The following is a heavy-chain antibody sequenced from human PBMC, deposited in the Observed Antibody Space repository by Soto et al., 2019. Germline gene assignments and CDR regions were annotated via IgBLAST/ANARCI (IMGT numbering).Heavy chain of an antibody. V-gene: IGHV5-51*01. CDR1: GYSFTSYR. CDR3: ARHRTNDYYDSSGYYVDY. D-gene: IGHD3-22*01. J-gene: IGHJ4*02. CDR2: IYPGDSDT. Sequence: ESLKISCKGSGYSFTSYRIGWVRQMPGKGLEWMGIIYPGDSDTRYSPSFQGQVTITADKSISTAYLQWSSLKASDTAMYYCARHRTNDYYDSSGYYVDYWGQGTLVTVSS.